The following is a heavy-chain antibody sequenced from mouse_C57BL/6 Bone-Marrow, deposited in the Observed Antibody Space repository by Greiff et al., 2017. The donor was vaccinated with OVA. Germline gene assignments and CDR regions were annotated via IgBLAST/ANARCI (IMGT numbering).Heavy chain of an antibody. CDR3: TRHPFYYPYAMDY. CDR2: ISSGGDYI. V-gene: IGHV5-9-1*02. J-gene: IGHJ4*01. CDR1: GFTFSSYA. D-gene: IGHD1-1*01. Sequence: EVKLVESGEGLVKPGGSLKLSCAASGFTFSSYAMSWVRQTPEKRLEWVAYISSGGDYIYYADTVKGRFTISRDNARNTLYLQMSSLKSEDTAMYYCTRHPFYYPYAMDYWGQGTSVTVSS.